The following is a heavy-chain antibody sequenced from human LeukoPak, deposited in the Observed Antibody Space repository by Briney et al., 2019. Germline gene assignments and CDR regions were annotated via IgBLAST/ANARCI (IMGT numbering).Heavy chain of an antibody. D-gene: IGHD3-22*01. CDR3: TTDIGDSSGYRY. V-gene: IGHV3-15*01. Sequence: PGGSLRLSCAAPGFTFSNAWMSWVRQAPGKGLEWVGRIKSKTDGGTTDYAAPVKGRFTISRDDSKNTLYLQMNSLKTEDTAVYYCTTDIGDSSGYRYWGQGTLVTVSS. CDR1: GFTFSNAW. J-gene: IGHJ4*02. CDR2: IKSKTDGGTT.